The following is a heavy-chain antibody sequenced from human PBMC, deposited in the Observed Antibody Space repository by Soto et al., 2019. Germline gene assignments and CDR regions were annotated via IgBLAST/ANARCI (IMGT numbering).Heavy chain of an antibody. CDR1: GGSISSGGYY. D-gene: IGHD3-10*01. Sequence: QVQLQESGPGLVKPSQTLSLTCTVSGGSISSGGYYWSWIRQHPGKGLEWIGYIYYSGSTYYNPALKSRVTISVDTSKNQFSLKLSSVTAADTAVYYCARTLWFGELFEAFDIWGQGTMVTVSS. CDR2: IYYSGST. V-gene: IGHV4-31*03. CDR3: ARTLWFGELFEAFDI. J-gene: IGHJ3*02.